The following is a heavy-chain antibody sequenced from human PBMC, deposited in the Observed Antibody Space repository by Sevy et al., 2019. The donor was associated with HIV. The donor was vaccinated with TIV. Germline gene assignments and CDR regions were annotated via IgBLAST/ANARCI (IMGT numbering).Heavy chain of an antibody. Sequence: GGSLRLSCAASEFTFSSYAMTWVRQAPGKGLEWVSALSGSGGSTYYADSVKGRFTISRDNFKNTLFLQMTSLRAEDTAVYYCAKVAYHDFWSGYTNFDYWGQGTLVTVSS. CDR1: EFTFSSYA. D-gene: IGHD3-3*01. J-gene: IGHJ4*02. V-gene: IGHV3-23*01. CDR2: LSGSGGST. CDR3: AKVAYHDFWSGYTNFDY.